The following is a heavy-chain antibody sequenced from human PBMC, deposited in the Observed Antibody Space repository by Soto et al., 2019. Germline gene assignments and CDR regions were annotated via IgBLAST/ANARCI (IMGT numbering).Heavy chain of an antibody. CDR1: GFTFSSYA. CDR3: ATFLYDSSGYYYPRDY. J-gene: IGHJ4*02. D-gene: IGHD3-22*01. Sequence: QAGGSLRLSCAASGFTFSSYAMSWVRQAPGKGLEWVSAISGSGGSTYYADSVKGRFTISRDNSKNTLYLQMNSLRAEDTAVYYCATFLYDSSGYYYPRDYWGQGTLVTVSS. V-gene: IGHV3-23*01. CDR2: ISGSGGST.